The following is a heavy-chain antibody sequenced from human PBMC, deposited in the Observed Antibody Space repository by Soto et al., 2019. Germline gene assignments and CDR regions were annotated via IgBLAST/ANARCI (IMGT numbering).Heavy chain of an antibody. CDR2: IYRGGST. Sequence: SLRLSCTSSGFTVSSNYISWVRQAPGKGLEWVSVIYRGGSTYYADSVKGRFTISRDNSKNTLDLQMNSLTIEDTAVYYCARLRGSYSWYFDYWGQGTLVTVSS. CDR1: GFTVSSNY. D-gene: IGHD1-26*01. CDR3: ARLRGSYSWYFDY. V-gene: IGHV3-53*05. J-gene: IGHJ4*02.